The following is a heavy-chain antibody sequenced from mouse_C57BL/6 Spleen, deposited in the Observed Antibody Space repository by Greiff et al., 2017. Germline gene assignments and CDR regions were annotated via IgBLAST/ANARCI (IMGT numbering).Heavy chain of an antibody. Sequence: QVQLQQPGAELVKPGASVKLSCKASGYTFTSYWMHWVKQRPGQGLEWIGMIHPTSGSTNYNEKFKSKATLTVDKSSSTAYMQLSSLTSEDSAVYYCASYTLRGSAMDYWGQGTSVTVSS. CDR2: IHPTSGST. CDR1: GYTFTSYW. D-gene: IGHD1-1*01. V-gene: IGHV1-64*01. CDR3: ASYTLRGSAMDY. J-gene: IGHJ4*01.